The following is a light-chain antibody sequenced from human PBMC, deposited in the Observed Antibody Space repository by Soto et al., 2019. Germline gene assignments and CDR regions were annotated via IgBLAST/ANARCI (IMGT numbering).Light chain of an antibody. CDR2: KAS. V-gene: IGKV1-5*03. CDR1: QSISNW. CDR3: QQYNSYPWT. J-gene: IGKJ1*01. Sequence: DIQMTQSPSTLSASVGDRGTITCRASQSISNWLAWYQQKPGKAPKLLIYKASSLESGVPSRFSGSGSGTEFPLTISSLQPDDFATYYCQQYNSYPWTFGQGTKVEIK.